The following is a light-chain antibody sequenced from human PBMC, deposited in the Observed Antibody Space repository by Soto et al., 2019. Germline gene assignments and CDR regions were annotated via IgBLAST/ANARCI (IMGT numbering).Light chain of an antibody. J-gene: IGKJ5*01. CDR1: QIISTY. V-gene: IGKV1-39*01. CDR2: AAS. CDR3: QQSYSTLIT. Sequence: DIQMTQSPSSLSASVGDRVTITCRASQIISTYLNWYQQRAGLAPKLLIYAASSLQSGVPSRFSGSGSGTDFTLTISSLQPEDFATYYCQQSYSTLITFGQGTRLEIK.